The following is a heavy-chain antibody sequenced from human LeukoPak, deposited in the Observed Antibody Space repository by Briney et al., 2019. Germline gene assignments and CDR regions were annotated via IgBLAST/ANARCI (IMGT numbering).Heavy chain of an antibody. J-gene: IGHJ6*03. V-gene: IGHV3-23*01. Sequence: PGGSLRLSCAASGFTFSSYAMSWVRQAPGKGLEWVSAIIGSGGSTYYADSVKGRFTISRDNSKNTLYLQMNSLRAEDTAVYYCAKRRGLELLYYYYMDVWGKGTTVTVSS. D-gene: IGHD1-7*01. CDR3: AKRRGLELLYYYYMDV. CDR1: GFTFSSYA. CDR2: IIGSGGST.